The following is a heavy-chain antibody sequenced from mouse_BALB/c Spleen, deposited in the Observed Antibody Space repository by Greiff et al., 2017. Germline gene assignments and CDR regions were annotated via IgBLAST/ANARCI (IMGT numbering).Heavy chain of an antibody. V-gene: IGHV3-6*02. CDR3: ARGITGTGGFDY. Sequence: EVKLMESGPGLVKPSQSLSLTCSVTGYSITSGYYWNWIRQFPGNKLEWMGYISYDGSNNYNPSLKNRISITRDTSKNQFFLKLNSVTTEDTATYYCARGITGTGGFDYWGQGTTLTVSS. CDR1: GYSITSGYY. D-gene: IGHD4-1*01. J-gene: IGHJ2*01. CDR2: ISYDGSN.